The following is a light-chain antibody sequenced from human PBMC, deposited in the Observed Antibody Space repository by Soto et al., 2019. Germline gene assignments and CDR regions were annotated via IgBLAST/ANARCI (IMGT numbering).Light chain of an antibody. J-gene: IGLJ1*01. CDR2: EVS. CDR1: SSDVGGYNY. Sequence: QSVLTQPASVSGSPGQSITISCTGTSSDVGGYNYVSWYQQHPGKAPKLMIYEVSNRLSGISNRFSGSKSGNTASLTISGLQAEDEADYSCSSYTSSSTSVFGTGTKVTVL. V-gene: IGLV2-14*01. CDR3: SSYTSSSTSV.